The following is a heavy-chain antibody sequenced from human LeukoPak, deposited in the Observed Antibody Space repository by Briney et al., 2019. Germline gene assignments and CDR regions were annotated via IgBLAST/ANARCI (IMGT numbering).Heavy chain of an antibody. CDR3: AKMYEWLRLDRFFDY. CDR2: SGSST. V-gene: IGHV3-23*01. D-gene: IGHD5-12*01. CDR1: GFTFSSYA. J-gene: IGHJ4*02. Sequence: GGSLRLSCAASGFTFSSYAMSWVRQAPGKGLEWVSTSGSSTYYADSVKGRFTLSRDNSKNTLYLQMNSLRAEDTAVYYCAKMYEWLRLDRFFDYWGQGTLVTVSS.